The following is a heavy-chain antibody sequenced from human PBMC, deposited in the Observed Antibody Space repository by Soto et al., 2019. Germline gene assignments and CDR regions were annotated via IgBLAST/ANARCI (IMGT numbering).Heavy chain of an antibody. J-gene: IGHJ6*02. Sequence: SETLSLTCAVYGGSISSGDYYWSWIRQPPGKGLEWIGYIYYSGSTYYNPSLKSRVTISVDTSKNQFSLKLSSVTAADTAVYYCARPLYSYGPMDVWGQGTTVTVSS. D-gene: IGHD5-18*01. V-gene: IGHV4-30-4*01. CDR2: IYYSGST. CDR3: ARPLYSYGPMDV. CDR1: GGSISSGDYY.